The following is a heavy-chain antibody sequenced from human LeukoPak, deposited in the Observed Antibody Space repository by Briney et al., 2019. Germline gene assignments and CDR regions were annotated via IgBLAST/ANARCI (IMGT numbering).Heavy chain of an antibody. D-gene: IGHD3-22*01. Sequence: SETLSLTCTVSGGSISSGGYYWSWIRQHPGKGLEWIGYIYYSGSTYYNPSLKSRVTISVDTSKNQFSLKLSSVTAADTAVYYCARGATYYYDSSGYSPYYFDYWGQGTLSPSPQ. CDR1: GGSISSGGYY. J-gene: IGHJ4*02. CDR3: ARGATYYYDSSGYSPYYFDY. CDR2: IYYSGST. V-gene: IGHV4-31*03.